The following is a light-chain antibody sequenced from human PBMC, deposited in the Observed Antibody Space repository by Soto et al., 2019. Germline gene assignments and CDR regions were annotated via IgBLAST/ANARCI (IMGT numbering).Light chain of an antibody. CDR2: GAS. CDR1: QSVSSN. J-gene: IGKJ1*01. V-gene: IGKV3-15*01. CDR3: LQYINWPRT. Sequence: EIVMTQSPATLSVSPGERATLSCRASQSVSSNLAWYQQKPGQAPRLLIYGASARATGIPARFSGSGSGTEFTLTISSLQSGDFALYYCLQYINWPRTFGQGTKVDIK.